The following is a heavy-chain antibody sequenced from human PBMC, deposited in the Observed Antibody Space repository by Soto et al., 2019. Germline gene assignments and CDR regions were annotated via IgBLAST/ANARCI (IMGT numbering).Heavy chain of an antibody. Sequence: ASVKVSCKASGGTFSSYAISWVRQAPGQGLEWMGGIIPIFGTANYAQKFQGRVTITADESTSTAYMELSSLRSEDTAVYYCARVPRQLGTYFDYWGQGTLVTSPQ. J-gene: IGHJ4*02. V-gene: IGHV1-69*13. CDR3: ARVPRQLGTYFDY. CDR2: IIPIFGTA. D-gene: IGHD6-13*01. CDR1: GGTFSSYA.